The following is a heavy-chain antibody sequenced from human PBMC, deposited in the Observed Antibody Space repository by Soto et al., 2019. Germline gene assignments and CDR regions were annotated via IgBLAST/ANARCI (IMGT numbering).Heavy chain of an antibody. J-gene: IGHJ5*02. CDR1: GYTFTGYY. CDR2: INPNSGGT. D-gene: IGHD2-15*01. Sequence: ASVKVSCKASGYTFTGYYMPWVRQAPGQGLEWMGWINPNSGGTNYAQKFQGWVTMTRDTSISTAYMELSRLRSDDTAVYYCARARRNHAVAANGWFDPWGQGTLVTVSS. CDR3: ARARRNHAVAANGWFDP. V-gene: IGHV1-2*04.